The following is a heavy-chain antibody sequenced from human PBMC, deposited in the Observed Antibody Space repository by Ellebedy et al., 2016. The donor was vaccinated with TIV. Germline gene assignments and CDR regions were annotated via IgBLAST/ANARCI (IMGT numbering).Heavy chain of an antibody. CDR3: ARRDKGGATMKAFDH. CDR1: GFTFSDYY. Sequence: PGGSLRLSCAASGFTFSDYYMNWIRQAPGKGLEWVSYISNSGSTIYYADSVKGRFTISRDNAKNSLYLQMNSLRADDTAVYYCARRDKGGATMKAFDHWGQGTLVTVSS. D-gene: IGHD1-26*01. J-gene: IGHJ4*02. V-gene: IGHV3-11*01. CDR2: ISNSGSTI.